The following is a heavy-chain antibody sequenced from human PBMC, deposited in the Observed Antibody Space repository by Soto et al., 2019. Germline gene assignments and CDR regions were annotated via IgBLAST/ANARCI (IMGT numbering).Heavy chain of an antibody. CDR3: ARVRFGELG. D-gene: IGHD3-10*01. CDR1: GFTFSSYD. CDR2: IGVGGGAR. V-gene: IGHV3-23*01. J-gene: IGHJ4*02. Sequence: EVQLLESGGGLVQPGGSLRLSCAASGFTFSSYDMSWVRQAPGKGLEWVSIIGVGGGARYYPESVKGRFTISRDNSRDTLYLEMNSLRDEDTAVYYWARVRFGELGWGQGTRVTVSS.